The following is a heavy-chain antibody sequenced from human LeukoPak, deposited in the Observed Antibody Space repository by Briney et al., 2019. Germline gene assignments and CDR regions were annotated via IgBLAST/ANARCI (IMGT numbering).Heavy chain of an antibody. CDR2: INPNSGGT. CDR3: ARDGSDYYGSGSYSY. CDR1: GYTFTGYY. V-gene: IGHV1-2*04. Sequence: EASVKVSCKASGYTFTGYYMHWVRQAPGQGLEWMGWINPNSGGTNYAQKFQGWVTMTRDTSISTAYMELSRLRSDDTAVYYCARDGSDYYGSGSYSYWGQGTLVTVSS. J-gene: IGHJ4*02. D-gene: IGHD3-10*01.